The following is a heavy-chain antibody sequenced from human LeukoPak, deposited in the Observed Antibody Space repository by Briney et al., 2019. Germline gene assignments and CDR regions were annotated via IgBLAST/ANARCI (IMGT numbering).Heavy chain of an antibody. D-gene: IGHD6-19*01. CDR1: GYTFTSYG. CDR3: ARGARVAVAGTLGY. J-gene: IGHJ4*02. CDR2: INPNSGGT. V-gene: IGHV1-2*02. Sequence: ASVKVSCKASGYTFTSYGISWVRQAPGQGLEWMGWINPNSGGTNYAQKFQGRVTMTRDTSISTAYMELSRLRSDDTAVYYCARGARVAVAGTLGYWGQGTLVTVSS.